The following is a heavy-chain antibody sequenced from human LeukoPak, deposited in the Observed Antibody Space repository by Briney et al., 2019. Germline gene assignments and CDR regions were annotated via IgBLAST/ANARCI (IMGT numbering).Heavy chain of an antibody. J-gene: IGHJ4*02. CDR3: ARDKKSGESSEIDY. CDR2: INRDGSTT. D-gene: IGHD3-10*01. Sequence: GGSLRLSCAASGFTFSNYWVHWVRQAPGKGLVWVSRINRDGSTTKYADSVKGRFTVSRDNAKNTLNLQMNSLRAEDTAVYYCARDKKSGESSEIDYWGQGTLATVSS. V-gene: IGHV3-74*03. CDR1: GFTFSNYW.